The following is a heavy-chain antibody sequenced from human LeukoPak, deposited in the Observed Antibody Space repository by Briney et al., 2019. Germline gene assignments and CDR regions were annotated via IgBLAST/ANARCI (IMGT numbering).Heavy chain of an antibody. CDR3: ARGGYYGSGNDFRFDP. D-gene: IGHD3-10*01. CDR2: IHYTGST. V-gene: IGHV4-59*01. CDR1: GGSISSYY. J-gene: IGHJ5*02. Sequence: SGTLSLTCTVSGGSISSYYWSWIRQSPGKGLECIGYIHYTGSTNYNPSLKSRVTISVETSKNQFSLKLKSVTAADTAVYYCARGGYYGSGNDFRFDPWGQGTLVTVSS.